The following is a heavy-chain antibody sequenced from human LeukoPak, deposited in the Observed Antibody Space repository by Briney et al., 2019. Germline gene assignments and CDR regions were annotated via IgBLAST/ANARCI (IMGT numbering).Heavy chain of an antibody. Sequence: SGGSLRLSCAASGFTFSSYAMSWVRQAPGKGLEWVSAISGSGGSTYYADSVKGRFTISRDNSKNTLYLQMNSLRAEDTAVYYCARAIAAPNYYYYMDVWGKGTTVTISS. V-gene: IGHV3-23*01. CDR1: GFTFSSYA. D-gene: IGHD6-13*01. CDR3: ARAIAAPNYYYYMDV. CDR2: ISGSGGST. J-gene: IGHJ6*03.